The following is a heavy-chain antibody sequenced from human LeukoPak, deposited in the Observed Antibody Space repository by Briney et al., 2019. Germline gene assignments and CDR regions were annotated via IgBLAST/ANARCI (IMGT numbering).Heavy chain of an antibody. Sequence: GGSLRLSCAASGFTFSSYAMSWVRQAPGKGLEWVSAISGSGGSTYYADSVKGRFTISRDNSKNTLYLQMNSLKTEDTAVYYCTTEGSSWYDYWGQGTLVTVSS. D-gene: IGHD6-13*01. J-gene: IGHJ4*02. CDR3: TTEGSSWYDY. CDR2: ISGSGGST. V-gene: IGHV3-23*01. CDR1: GFTFSSYA.